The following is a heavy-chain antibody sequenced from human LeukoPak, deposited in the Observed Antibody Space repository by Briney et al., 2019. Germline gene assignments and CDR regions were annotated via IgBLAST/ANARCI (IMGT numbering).Heavy chain of an antibody. Sequence: GGSLRLSCAASGFTFSSYSMNWVRQAPGKGLEWVSSISSSSSYIYYADLVKGRFTISRDNAKNSLYLQMNSLRAEDTAVYYCARGRDPGFYYGMDVWGQGTTVTVSS. J-gene: IGHJ6*02. CDR1: GFTFSSYS. D-gene: IGHD2-21*02. V-gene: IGHV3-21*01. CDR3: ARGRDPGFYYGMDV. CDR2: ISSSSSYI.